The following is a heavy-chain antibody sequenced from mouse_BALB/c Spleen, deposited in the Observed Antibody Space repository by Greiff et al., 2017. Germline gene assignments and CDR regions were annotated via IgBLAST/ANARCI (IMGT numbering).Heavy chain of an antibody. D-gene: IGHD2-1*01. CDR3: ARDRNGNYAWFAY. Sequence: EVKLVESGPGLVKPSQSLSLTCSFTGYSITSGYYWNWIRQFPGNKLEWMGYISYDGSNNYNPSLKNRISITRDTSKNQFFLKLNSVTTEDTATYYCARDRNGNYAWFAYWGQGTLVTVSA. CDR1: GYSITSGYY. CDR2: ISYDGSN. J-gene: IGHJ3*01. V-gene: IGHV3-6*02.